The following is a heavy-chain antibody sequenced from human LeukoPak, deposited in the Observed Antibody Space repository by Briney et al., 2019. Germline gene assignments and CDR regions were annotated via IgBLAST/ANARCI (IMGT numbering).Heavy chain of an antibody. CDR1: GFTFSSYS. J-gene: IGHJ4*02. Sequence: WGSLRLSCAASGFTFSSYSMNWVRQAPGRGLEWVSSISSSSSYIYYADSVKGRFTISRDTAKNSLYLQMNSLRAEDTAVYYCAGGVVVAATRHWGQGTLVTVSS. D-gene: IGHD2-15*01. V-gene: IGHV3-21*01. CDR2: ISSSSSYI. CDR3: AGGVVVAATRH.